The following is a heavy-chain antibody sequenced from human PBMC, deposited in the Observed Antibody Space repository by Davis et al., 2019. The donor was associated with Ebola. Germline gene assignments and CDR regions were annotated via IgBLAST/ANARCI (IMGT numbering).Heavy chain of an antibody. CDR2: IYYSGST. Sequence: SETLSLTCTVSGCPISSYYWSWIRQPPGKGLEWIGYIYYSGSTNYNPSLKSRVTISVDTSKNQFSLKLSSVTAADTAVYYCAREYCGGDCYPSTWDYWGQGTLVTVSS. V-gene: IGHV4-59*12. CDR3: AREYCGGDCYPSTWDY. J-gene: IGHJ4*02. D-gene: IGHD2-21*02. CDR1: GCPISSYY.